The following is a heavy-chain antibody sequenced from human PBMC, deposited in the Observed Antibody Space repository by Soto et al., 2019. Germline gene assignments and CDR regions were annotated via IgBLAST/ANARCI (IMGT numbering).Heavy chain of an antibody. V-gene: IGHV3-23*01. D-gene: IGHD5-12*01. Sequence: EVQLLESGGGLVQPGGSLRLSCAASGFSFSLYAMVWVRQAPGKGLEWVSVISARGGSLYFADSVEGRFTISRDNYKNVLSLEMNSLRAEDTATYLCAKGSIEYSASVDNWGQGTLVVVSS. CDR3: AKGSIEYSASVDN. J-gene: IGHJ4*02. CDR1: GFSFSLYA. CDR2: ISARGGSL.